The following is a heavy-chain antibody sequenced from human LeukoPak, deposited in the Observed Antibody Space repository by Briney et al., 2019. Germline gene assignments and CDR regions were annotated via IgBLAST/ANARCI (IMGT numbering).Heavy chain of an antibody. J-gene: IGHJ4*02. CDR2: IRYDGSDK. Sequence: PGGSLRLSCVASGFTFSGYGMHWVRQAPGKGLEWLAFIRYDGSDKYYADSVKGRFTISRDNAKNSLYLQMNSLRAEDTAVYYCARGASGYFDWLLSAVDYWGQGTLVTVSS. CDR3: ARGASGYFDWLLSAVDY. V-gene: IGHV3-30*02. CDR1: GFTFSGYG. D-gene: IGHD3-9*01.